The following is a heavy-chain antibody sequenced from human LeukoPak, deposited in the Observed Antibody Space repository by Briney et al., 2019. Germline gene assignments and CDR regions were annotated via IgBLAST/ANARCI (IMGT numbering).Heavy chain of an antibody. CDR3: ARRLTQYDCFDP. V-gene: IGHV6-1*01. Sequence: SQTLPLTCAISGDSVSSNSVTWNWIRQSPSRGLEWLGRTYYRSTWYNDYAVSVRGRITVNPDTSKNQFSLHLNSVAPEDTAVYYCARRLTQYDCFDPWGQGILVTVSS. D-gene: IGHD2-2*01. J-gene: IGHJ5*02. CDR1: GDSVSSNSVT. CDR2: TYYRSTWYN.